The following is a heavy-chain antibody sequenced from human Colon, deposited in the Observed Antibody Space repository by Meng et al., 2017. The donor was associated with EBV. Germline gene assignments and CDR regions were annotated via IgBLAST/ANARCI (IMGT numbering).Heavy chain of an antibody. Sequence: QGQLQESGQGLVKPSQTLSLTCTASGGSVSSGGNHWTWIRQHPGKGLEWSGHIYYSGSTFYNPSLKRRVIISIDTSKNQFSLNLRSVTAADTAVYYCARVSSGWDYFDYWGQGTLVTVSS. V-gene: IGHV4-31*03. J-gene: IGHJ4*02. CDR3: ARVSSGWDYFDY. CDR2: IYYSGST. CDR1: GGSVSSGGNH. D-gene: IGHD6-19*01.